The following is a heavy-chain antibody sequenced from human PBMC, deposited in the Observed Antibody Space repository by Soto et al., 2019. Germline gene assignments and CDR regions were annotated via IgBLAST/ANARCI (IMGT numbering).Heavy chain of an antibody. CDR1: GFTFRDYA. Sequence: QVQLVESGGGVVQPGRSLRLSCAASGFTFRDYAIHWVRQAPGKGLEWVAVISYDGTNKYYVDSVKGRFTISRDNSNNALYLQMNSLRPEDTAGYYCARAEVGHTAQNYGMYVWGPGTTVTGSS. D-gene: IGHD1-26*01. CDR3: ARAEVGHTAQNYGMYV. CDR2: ISYDGTNK. V-gene: IGHV3-30-3*01. J-gene: IGHJ6*02.